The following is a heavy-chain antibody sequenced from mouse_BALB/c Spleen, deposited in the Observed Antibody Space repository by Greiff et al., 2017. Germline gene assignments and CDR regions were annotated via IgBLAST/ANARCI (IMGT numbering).Heavy chain of an antibody. Sequence: DVKLQESGPGLVKPSQSLSLTCTVTGYSITSDYAWNWIRQFPGNKLEWMGYISYSGSTSYNPSLKSRISITRDTSKNQFFLQLNSVTTEDTATYYCARTWYSSFAYWGQGTLVTVSA. D-gene: IGHD1-1*02. V-gene: IGHV3-2*02. J-gene: IGHJ3*01. CDR3: ARTWYSSFAY. CDR1: GYSITSDYA. CDR2: ISYSGST.